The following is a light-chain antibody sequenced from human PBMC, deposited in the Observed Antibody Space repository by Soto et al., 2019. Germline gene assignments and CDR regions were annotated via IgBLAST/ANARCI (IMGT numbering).Light chain of an antibody. CDR3: QQYNTYST. V-gene: IGKV1-27*01. J-gene: IGKJ5*01. CDR1: QGISNY. CDR2: TAS. Sequence: EIGMTESPSSLSASVGDRVTITCRASQGISNYLAWYQQKPGKVPKLLIYTASTLRSGVPARFSGSGSGTEFTLTISSLQPDDFATYYGQQYNTYSTFGQGTRLEI.